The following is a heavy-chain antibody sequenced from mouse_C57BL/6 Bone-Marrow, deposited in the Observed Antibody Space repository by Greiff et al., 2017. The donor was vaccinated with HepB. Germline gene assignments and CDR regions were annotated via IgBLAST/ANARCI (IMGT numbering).Heavy chain of an antibody. D-gene: IGHD1-1*01. CDR2: ISSGSSTI. Sequence: DVMLVESGGGLVKPGGSPKLSCAASGFTFSDYGMHWVRQAPEKGLEWVAYISSGSSTIYYADTVKGRFTISRDNAKNTLFLQMTSLRSEDTAMYYCARKITTVNYFDYWGQGTTLTVSS. CDR1: GFTFSDYG. V-gene: IGHV5-17*01. CDR3: ARKITTVNYFDY. J-gene: IGHJ2*01.